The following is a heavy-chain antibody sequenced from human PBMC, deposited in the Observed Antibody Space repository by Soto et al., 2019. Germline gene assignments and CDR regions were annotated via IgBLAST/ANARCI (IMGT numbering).Heavy chain of an antibody. V-gene: IGHV1-69*13. CDR2: IIPIFGTA. J-gene: IGHJ4*02. CDR1: GGTFSSYA. Sequence: SVKVSCKASGGTFSSYAISWLRQAPGQGLEWMGGIIPIFGTANYAQKFQGSVTITADESTSTAYMELSSLRSEDTALFYCAGVRGYRSWFLDYWGQGTLVTVS. D-gene: IGHD5-18*01. CDR3: AGVRGYRSWFLDY.